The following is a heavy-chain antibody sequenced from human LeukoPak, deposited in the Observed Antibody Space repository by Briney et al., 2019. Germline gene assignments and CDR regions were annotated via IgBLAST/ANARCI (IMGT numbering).Heavy chain of an antibody. CDR1: GGSISSTNW. D-gene: IGHD2-2*02. CDR2: IYRGGST. Sequence: SGTLSLTCAVSGGSISSTNWWSWVRQPPGKGLEWIGEIYRGGSTNYNPSLKSRVTISVDKSKNQFSLKLSSVTAADTAVYYCARAPWYCSSTSCYNYYYGMDVWGQGTTVTVSS. V-gene: IGHV4-4*02. CDR3: ARAPWYCSSTSCYNYYYGMDV. J-gene: IGHJ6*02.